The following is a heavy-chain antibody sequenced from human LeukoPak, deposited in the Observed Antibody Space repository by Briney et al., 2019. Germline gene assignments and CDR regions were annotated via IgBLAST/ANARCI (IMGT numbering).Heavy chain of an antibody. V-gene: IGHV1-69*04. J-gene: IGHJ4*02. Sequence: ASVKVSCKASGGTFSSYAISWVRQAPGQGLEWMGRITPILGIANYAQKFQGRVTITADRSTSTAYMELSSLRSEDTAVYYCARVGGIVGASTFDYWGQGTLVTVSS. D-gene: IGHD1-26*01. CDR2: ITPILGIA. CDR1: GGTFSSYA. CDR3: ARVGGIVGASTFDY.